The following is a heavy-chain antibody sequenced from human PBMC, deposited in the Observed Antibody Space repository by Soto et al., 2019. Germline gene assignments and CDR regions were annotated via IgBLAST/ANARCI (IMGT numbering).Heavy chain of an antibody. Sequence: SETLSLTCAVSGGSISSSNWWSWVRQPPGKGLEWIGEIYHSGSTNYNPSLKSRVTISVDKSKNQFSLKLSSVTAADTAVYYCARAHSPDRRGYGRSCFDTWGQGTLVTVSS. CDR2: IYHSGST. CDR3: ARAHSPDRRGYGRSCFDT. CDR1: GGSISSSNW. J-gene: IGHJ5*02. D-gene: IGHD3-22*01. V-gene: IGHV4-4*02.